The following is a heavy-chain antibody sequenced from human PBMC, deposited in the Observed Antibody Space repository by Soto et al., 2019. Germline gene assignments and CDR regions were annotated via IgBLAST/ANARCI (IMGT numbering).Heavy chain of an antibody. D-gene: IGHD6-19*01. CDR1: GLTFSNYV. Sequence: PGGSLRLSCAACGLTFSNYVMSWVRQAPGKGLEWVSAIGSSGGTTYYADSVKGRFTISRDNSKNTLYLQMSSLRAEDTAVYYCATVGTEAGITYWGQGTMVTVSS. CDR2: IGSSGGTT. CDR3: ATVGTEAGITY. J-gene: IGHJ4*02. V-gene: IGHV3-23*01.